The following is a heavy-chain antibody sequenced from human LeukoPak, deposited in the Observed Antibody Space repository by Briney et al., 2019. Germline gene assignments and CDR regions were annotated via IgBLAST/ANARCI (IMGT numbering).Heavy chain of an antibody. CDR1: GGSISSYY. V-gene: IGHV4-59*01. CDR3: ASSGYDLAFGI. CDR2: IYYSGST. Sequence: SETLSLTCTVSGGSISSYYWSWIRQPPGKGLEWIGYIYYSGSTNYNPSLKSRVTISVDTSKNQFSLKLSSVTAADTAVYYCASSGYDLAFGIWGQGTMVTVSS. D-gene: IGHD5-12*01. J-gene: IGHJ3*02.